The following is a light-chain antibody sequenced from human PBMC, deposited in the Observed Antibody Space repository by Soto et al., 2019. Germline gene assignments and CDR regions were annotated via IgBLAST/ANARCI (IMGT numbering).Light chain of an antibody. CDR1: SSDVGGYNY. V-gene: IGLV2-14*01. CDR3: SPYTSSSTLD. Sequence: QSALTQPSSVSGSPGQSITISFTGTSSDVGGYNYVSWYQHHPGKAPKLMIYEVSNRPLGVSNRCSGSKSGNTASLTISGLQAEDEADYYCSPYTSSSTLDFGTGTKLTVL. J-gene: IGLJ1*01. CDR2: EVS.